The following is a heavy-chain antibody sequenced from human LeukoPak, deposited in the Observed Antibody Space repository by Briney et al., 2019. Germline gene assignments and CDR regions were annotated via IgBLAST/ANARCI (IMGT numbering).Heavy chain of an antibody. V-gene: IGHV3-23*01. D-gene: IGHD4-17*01. CDR2: ISGSGGST. Sequence: GGSLRLSCAASGFTFSTYAMSWVRQAPGQGLERDSAISGSGGSTYYADSVKGRFTISRDNSKNTLYLQMHSLRAEDTAVYYCAKDGPYGDYYFDYWGQGTLVTVSS. CDR3: AKDGPYGDYYFDY. CDR1: GFTFSTYA. J-gene: IGHJ4*02.